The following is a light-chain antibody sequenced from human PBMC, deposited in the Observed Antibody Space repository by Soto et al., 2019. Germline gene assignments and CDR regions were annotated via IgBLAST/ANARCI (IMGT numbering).Light chain of an antibody. CDR2: GAS. CDR3: QQFGSSLYT. J-gene: IGKJ2*01. CDR1: QSVSSSY. V-gene: IGKV3-20*01. Sequence: EIVLTQSPGTLSLSPGERATLSCRASQSVSSSYLAWYQQKPGQAPRLLIYGASSRATGIPDGFSGSGSGTDFTLTIGRLEPEDFAVYYCQQFGSSLYTFGQGTKLEIK.